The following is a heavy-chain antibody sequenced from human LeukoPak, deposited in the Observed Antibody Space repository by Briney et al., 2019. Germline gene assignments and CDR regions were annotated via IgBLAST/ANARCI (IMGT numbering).Heavy chain of an antibody. Sequence: PPETLSLTCTVSGGSISSTSYYWSWIRQPAGKGLEWIGRIYNSGSTNYKPSLKGRVTISVDTSKNQFSLKLRSVTAADTAVYYCARGRLNLVRGATEFDYWGQGTLVTVSS. J-gene: IGHJ4*02. CDR2: IYNSGST. D-gene: IGHD3-10*01. CDR1: GGSISSTSYY. V-gene: IGHV4-61*02. CDR3: ARGRLNLVRGATEFDY.